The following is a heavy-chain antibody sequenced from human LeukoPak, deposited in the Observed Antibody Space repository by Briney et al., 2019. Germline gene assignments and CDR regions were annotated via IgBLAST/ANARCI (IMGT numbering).Heavy chain of an antibody. D-gene: IGHD6-6*01. V-gene: IGHV1-2*02. J-gene: IGHJ4*02. Sequence: VASVKVSCKASGYTLTGYYMHWVRQAPGQGLEWMGWINPNSGGTNYAQKFQGRVTMTRDTSISTAYMELSRLRSDDTAVYYCARDLAARRKPNYFDYWGQGTLVTVSS. CDR2: INPNSGGT. CDR3: ARDLAARRKPNYFDY. CDR1: GYTLTGYY.